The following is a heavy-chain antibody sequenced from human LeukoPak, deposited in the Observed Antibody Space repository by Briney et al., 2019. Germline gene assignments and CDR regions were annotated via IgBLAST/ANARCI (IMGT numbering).Heavy chain of an antibody. CDR2: RKEDGGET. D-gene: IGHD4-17*01. CDR3: SGGAGYGDDF. V-gene: IGHV3-7*01. CDR1: KFSLSRNW. Sequence: GGSLRLSCAASKFSLSRNWMSWVRQAPGKGLEWVASRKEDGGETLYVDSVRGRFTISRDNARNSLYLQMNSLRVDDTAVYYCSGGAGYGDDFGGQGTLVTVSS. J-gene: IGHJ4*02.